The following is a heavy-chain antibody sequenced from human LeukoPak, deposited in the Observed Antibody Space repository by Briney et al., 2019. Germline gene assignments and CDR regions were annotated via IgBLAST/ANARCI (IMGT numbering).Heavy chain of an antibody. CDR3: ARDSGYYDTSPPD. V-gene: IGHV3-53*01. CDR2: IYSGGST. Sequence: GGSLRLSCAASGFTVSNTYMSWVRQAPGKGLEWVSVIYSGGSTYYADSVKGRFTISRDNSKNTLYLQMSSLRAEDTAVYYCARDSGYYDTSPPDWGQGTLVTVSS. D-gene: IGHD3-22*01. J-gene: IGHJ4*02. CDR1: GFTVSNTY.